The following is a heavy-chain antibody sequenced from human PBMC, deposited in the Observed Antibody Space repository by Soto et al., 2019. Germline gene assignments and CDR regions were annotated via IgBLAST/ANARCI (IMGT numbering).Heavy chain of an antibody. J-gene: IGHJ4*02. CDR3: ASSVAATIVLGYFDY. Sequence: TGGSLRLSCAASGFTFSSYAMSWVRQAPGKGLEWVSAISGSGGSTYHADSVKGRFTISRDNSKNTLYLQMNSLRAEDTAVYYCASSVAATIVLGYFDYWGQGTLVTVSS. CDR2: ISGSGGST. V-gene: IGHV3-23*01. D-gene: IGHD2-15*01. CDR1: GFTFSSYA.